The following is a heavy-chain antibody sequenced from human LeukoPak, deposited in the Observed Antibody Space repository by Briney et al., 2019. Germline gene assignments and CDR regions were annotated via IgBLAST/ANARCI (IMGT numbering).Heavy chain of an antibody. CDR2: INHSGST. CDR3: ARDKTVTALGDYYYYMDV. V-gene: IGHV4-34*01. J-gene: IGHJ6*03. CDR1: GGSFSGYY. Sequence: PSETLSLTCAVYGGSFSGYYWSWIRQPPGKGLEWIGEINHSGSTNYNPSLKSRVTISVDTSKNQFSLQLSSVTAADTAVYYCARDKTVTALGDYYYYMDVWGKGTTVTVSS. D-gene: IGHD4-11*01.